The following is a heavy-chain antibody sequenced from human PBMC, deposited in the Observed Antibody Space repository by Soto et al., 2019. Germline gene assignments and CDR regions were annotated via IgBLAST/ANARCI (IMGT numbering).Heavy chain of an antibody. Sequence: ASVKVSCKASGHTFTGHHMHWVRQAPGQGLEWMTLINLDNGDTIYAQKFQGRVTTTRDTSITTAYMDLSGLRYDDTAVYYCGLERTGTGGFDYWGQGTQVTVSS. D-gene: IGHD1-1*01. CDR1: GHTFTGHH. CDR2: INLDNGDT. CDR3: GLERTGTGGFDY. J-gene: IGHJ4*02. V-gene: IGHV1-2*02.